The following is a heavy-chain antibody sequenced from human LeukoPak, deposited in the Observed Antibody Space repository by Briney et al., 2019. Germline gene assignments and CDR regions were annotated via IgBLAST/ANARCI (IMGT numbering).Heavy chain of an antibody. CDR1: GFTFSNYA. Sequence: GGSLRLSCAASGFTFSNYAMHWVRQAPGKGLEWVAVISYDGSNKYYADSVKGRFTISRDNSKNTLYLQMNSLRAEDTAVYYCARAERRGALDYWGQGTLVTVSS. V-gene: IGHV3-30-3*01. J-gene: IGHJ4*02. D-gene: IGHD3-10*01. CDR3: ARAERRGALDY. CDR2: ISYDGSNK.